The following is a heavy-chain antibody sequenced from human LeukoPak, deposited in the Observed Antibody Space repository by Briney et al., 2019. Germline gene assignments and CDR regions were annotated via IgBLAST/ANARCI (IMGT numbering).Heavy chain of an antibody. Sequence: GASVKVSCKASGYTFTGYYMHWVRQAPGQGLEWMGWINPNSGGTNYAQKFQGRVTMTRDTSISTAYMELSRLRSDDTAVYYCARDSSSWYSWYFDLWGRGTLVTVSS. CDR1: GYTFTGYY. CDR2: INPNSGGT. V-gene: IGHV1-2*02. D-gene: IGHD6-13*01. CDR3: ARDSSSWYSWYFDL. J-gene: IGHJ2*01.